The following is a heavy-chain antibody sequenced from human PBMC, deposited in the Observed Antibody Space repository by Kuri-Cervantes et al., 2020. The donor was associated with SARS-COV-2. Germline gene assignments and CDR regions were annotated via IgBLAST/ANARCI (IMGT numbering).Heavy chain of an antibody. V-gene: IGHV4-59*01. CDR2: IYNSGST. CDR1: GYSISSYY. Sequence: SETLSLTCTVSGYSISSYYWSWIRQPPGKGLEWIGYIYNSGSTKYNPSLKSRVTISLNTSKNQFFLKLSSVTAADTDVYYCARGGGYDYPHYWGQGTLVTVSS. D-gene: IGHD3-16*01. CDR3: ARGGGYDYPHY. J-gene: IGHJ4*02.